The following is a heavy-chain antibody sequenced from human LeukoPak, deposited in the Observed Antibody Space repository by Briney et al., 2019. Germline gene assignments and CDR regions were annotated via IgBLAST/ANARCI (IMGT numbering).Heavy chain of an antibody. D-gene: IGHD1-7*01. CDR1: GFTFGDYA. V-gene: IGHV3-49*04. CDR2: IRSKAYGGTT. CDR3: TRDLSYNWNYVSFDY. J-gene: IGHJ4*02. Sequence: GGSLRLSCTASGFTFGDYAMCWVRQAPGEGLEWVGFIRSKAYGGTTEYAASVKGRFTISRDDSKSIAYLQMNSLKTEDTAVYYCTRDLSYNWNYVSFDYWGQGTLVTVSS.